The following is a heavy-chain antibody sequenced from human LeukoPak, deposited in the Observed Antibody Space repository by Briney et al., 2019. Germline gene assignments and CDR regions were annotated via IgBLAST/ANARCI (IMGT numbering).Heavy chain of an antibody. CDR2: ISGSGGST. CDR1: GFTFSSYA. J-gene: IGHJ6*02. V-gene: IGHV3-23*01. D-gene: IGHD3-9*01. Sequence: GGSLRLSCAASGFTFSSYAMSWVRQAPGKGVEWVSAISGSGGSTYYADSVKGRFTISRDNSKNTLYLQMNSLRAEDTAVYYCAKEVLYYEILTGYYNDYYYGMDVWGQGTTVTVSS. CDR3: AKEVLYYEILTGYYNDYYYGMDV.